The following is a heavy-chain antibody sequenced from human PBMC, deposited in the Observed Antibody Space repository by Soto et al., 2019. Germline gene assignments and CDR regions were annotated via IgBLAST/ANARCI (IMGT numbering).Heavy chain of an antibody. Sequence: QVQLVQSGAEVKKPGASVKVSCKASGYTFTSYYMHWVRQAPGQGLEWMGIINPSGGSTSYAQKFQGRVTMTRDTSTSTVYMELSSLRSEDTAVYYCARVRRITIPNYHYYGMDVWGQGTTVTVSS. V-gene: IGHV1-46*01. CDR1: GYTFTSYY. CDR3: ARVRRITIPNYHYYGMDV. J-gene: IGHJ6*02. CDR2: INPSGGST. D-gene: IGHD3-3*01.